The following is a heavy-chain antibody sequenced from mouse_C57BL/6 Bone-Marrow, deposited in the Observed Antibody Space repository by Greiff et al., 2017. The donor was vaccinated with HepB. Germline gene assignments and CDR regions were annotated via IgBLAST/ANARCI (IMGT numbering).Heavy chain of an antibody. CDR2: INPNNGGT. V-gene: IGHV1-22*01. Sequence: EVQLQQSGPELVKPGASVKMSCKASGYTFTDYNMHWVKQSHGKSLEWIGYINPNNGGTSYNQKFKGKATLTVNKSSSTAYMELRSLTSEDSAVYYCAREDWDDWYFDVWGTGTTVTVSS. D-gene: IGHD4-1*01. CDR3: AREDWDDWYFDV. J-gene: IGHJ1*03. CDR1: GYTFTDYN.